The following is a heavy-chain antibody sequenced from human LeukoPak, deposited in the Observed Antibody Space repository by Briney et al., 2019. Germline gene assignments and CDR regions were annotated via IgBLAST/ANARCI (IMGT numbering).Heavy chain of an antibody. CDR2: IYSGGST. CDR1: GFTFSSYT. CDR3: ARTRYAPYYFDY. D-gene: IGHD3-9*01. V-gene: IGHV3-53*01. Sequence: GGSLSLSCAASGFTFSSYTMNWVRQAPGKGLEWVSVIYSGGSTYYADSVKGRFTISRDNSKNTLYLQMNSLRAEDTAVYYCARTRYAPYYFDYWGQGTLVTVSS. J-gene: IGHJ4*02.